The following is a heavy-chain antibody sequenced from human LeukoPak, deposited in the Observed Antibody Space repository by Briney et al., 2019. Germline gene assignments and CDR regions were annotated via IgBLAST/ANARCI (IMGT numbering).Heavy chain of an antibody. V-gene: IGHV4-61*02. J-gene: IGHJ6*03. Sequence: SETPSLTCTVSGGSISSDNYYWSWIRQPAGKGLEWIGRIYTSGSTKYNPSLKSRVTMSVDTSKNQFSLKLSSVTAADTAVYCCARVQRRYDSSGYYYDHYYYYYMDVWGKGATVTVSS. CDR1: GGSISSDNYY. D-gene: IGHD3-22*01. CDR3: ARVQRRYDSSGYYYDHYYYYYMDV. CDR2: IYTSGST.